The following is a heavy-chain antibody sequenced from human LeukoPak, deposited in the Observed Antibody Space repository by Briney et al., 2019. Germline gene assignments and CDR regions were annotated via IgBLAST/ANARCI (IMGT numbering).Heavy chain of an antibody. CDR3: ARDYSSGWYKDYYYYGMDV. Sequence: GGSLRLSCAASGFTFSSYAMHWVRQAPGKGLEWVAVISYDGSNKYYADSVKGRFTISRDNSKNTLYLQMNSLRAEDTAVYYCARDYSSGWYKDYYYYGMDVWGQGTTVTVSS. CDR2: ISYDGSNK. J-gene: IGHJ6*02. D-gene: IGHD6-19*01. V-gene: IGHV3-30-3*01. CDR1: GFTFSSYA.